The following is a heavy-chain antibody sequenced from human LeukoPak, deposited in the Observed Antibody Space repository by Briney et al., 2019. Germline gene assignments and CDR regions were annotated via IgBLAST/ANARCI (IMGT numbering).Heavy chain of an antibody. CDR3: ARGGVGATTYVWFDP. CDR2: INPSGGST. J-gene: IGHJ5*02. CDR1: GYTFTNYY. Sequence: ASVKVSCKASGYTFTNYYIHWVRQAPGQGLECMGIINPSGGSTGYAQKFQGRVTMTRDMSTSTVYMELSSLRSEDTAVYYCARGGVGATTYVWFDPWGQGTLVIVSS. D-gene: IGHD1-26*01. V-gene: IGHV1-46*01.